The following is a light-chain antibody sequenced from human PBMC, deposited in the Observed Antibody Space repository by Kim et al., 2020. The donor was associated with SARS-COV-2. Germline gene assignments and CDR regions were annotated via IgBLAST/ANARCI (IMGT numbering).Light chain of an antibody. J-gene: IGKJ4*01. CDR2: AAV. CDR3: QQAYNVPVT. V-gene: IGKV1-39*01. CDR1: QNIRSY. Sequence: DIQMTQSPSSLSASVGDRITITCRASQNIRSYLNWYQQRPGKVPKLLIYAAVNLQTGVPSRFTGSESGTDFTLTINNLQPEDFATYFCQQAYNVPVTFGGGTKVDIK.